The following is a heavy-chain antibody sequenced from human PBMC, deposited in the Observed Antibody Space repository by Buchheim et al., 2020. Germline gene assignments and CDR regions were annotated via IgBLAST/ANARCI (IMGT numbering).Heavy chain of an antibody. D-gene: IGHD3-3*01. CDR3: AKGEYDFWSGYYDRQSTYYYGMDV. V-gene: IGHV3-23*01. CDR2: ISGSGGST. Sequence: EVQLLESGGGLVQPGGSLRLSCAASGFTFSSYAMSWVRQAPGKGLEWVSAISGSGGSTYYADSVKGRFTISRDNSKNTLYLQMNSLRAEDTAVYYCAKGEYDFWSGYYDRQSTYYYGMDVWGQGTT. J-gene: IGHJ6*02. CDR1: GFTFSSYA.